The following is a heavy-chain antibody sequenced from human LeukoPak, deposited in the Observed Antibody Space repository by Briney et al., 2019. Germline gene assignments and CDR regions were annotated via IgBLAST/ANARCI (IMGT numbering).Heavy chain of an antibody. CDR1: GGSISSSSYY. Sequence: SETLSLTCTVSGGSISSSSYYWGWIRQPPGKGLEWIGYISNIGSTNYNPSLKSRVTISGDTSKNQFSLKLSSVTAADTAVYYCTRDRSALDTWGQGTMVTASS. CDR2: ISNIGST. J-gene: IGHJ3*02. V-gene: IGHV4-61*01. CDR3: TRDRSALDT.